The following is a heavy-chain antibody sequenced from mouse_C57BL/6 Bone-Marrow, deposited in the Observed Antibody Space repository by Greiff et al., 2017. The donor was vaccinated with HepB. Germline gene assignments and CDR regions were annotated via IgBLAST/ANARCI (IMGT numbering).Heavy chain of an antibody. CDR1: GYTFTDYY. D-gene: IGHD2-13*01. CDR3: ARWGDFWFAY. V-gene: IGHV1-19*01. CDR2: INPYNGGT. J-gene: IGHJ3*01. Sequence: EVQLVESGPVLVKPGASVKMSCKASGYTFTDYYMNWVKQSHGKSLEWIGVINPYNGGTSYNQKFKGKATLTVDKSSSTAYMELNSLTSEDSAVYYCARWGDFWFAYWGQGTLVTVSA.